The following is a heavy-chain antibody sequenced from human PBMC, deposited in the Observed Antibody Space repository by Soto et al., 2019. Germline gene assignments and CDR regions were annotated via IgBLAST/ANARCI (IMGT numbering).Heavy chain of an antibody. CDR1: GGSITDYY. J-gene: IGHJ4*02. CDR3: ATVAGSFFDY. V-gene: IGHV4-4*07. D-gene: IGHD1-26*01. Sequence: QVQLQESGPGLVKPSETLSLACTVSGGSITDYYWTWIRQPAGKALECLARIHSSGITNYNPSVKSRVTMSVSTSKNQFSLKLSSVTAADTAVYYCATVAGSFFDYWGQGSLVTVSS. CDR2: IHSSGIT.